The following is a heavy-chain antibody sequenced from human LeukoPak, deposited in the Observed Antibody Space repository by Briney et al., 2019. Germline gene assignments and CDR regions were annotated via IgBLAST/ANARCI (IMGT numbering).Heavy chain of an antibody. Sequence: GGSLRLSCAASGFTFSSYAMSWVRQAPGKGLEWVSAISGSGGSTYYAGSVKGRFTISRDNSKNTLYLQMNSLRAEDTAVYYCAKGPYSSSWTIFDYWGQGTLVTVSS. CDR1: GFTFSSYA. V-gene: IGHV3-23*01. D-gene: IGHD6-13*01. CDR3: AKGPYSSSWTIFDY. CDR2: ISGSGGST. J-gene: IGHJ4*02.